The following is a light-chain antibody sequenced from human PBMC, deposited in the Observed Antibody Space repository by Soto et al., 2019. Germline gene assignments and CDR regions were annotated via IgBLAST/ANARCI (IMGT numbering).Light chain of an antibody. CDR3: HQYGSTPLT. V-gene: IGKV3-20*01. CDR1: QLVSSSY. Sequence: ELVLTQSPGTLSLSPGERATLSCRASQLVSSSYLAWYRQKPGQAPRLLIYDASSRATGIPDRFSGGGSGTDFTLSSSRLEPEDFAVYYFHQYGSTPLTFGGGTKVEIK. CDR2: DAS. J-gene: IGKJ4*01.